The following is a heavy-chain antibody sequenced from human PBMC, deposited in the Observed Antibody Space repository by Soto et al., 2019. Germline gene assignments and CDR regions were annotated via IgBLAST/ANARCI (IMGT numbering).Heavy chain of an antibody. D-gene: IGHD3-3*01. CDR2: IPYDGSHQ. J-gene: IGHJ4*02. CDR3: AKLLVLEGEVQDFDY. V-gene: IGHV3-30*18. CDR1: GFSFSTSG. Sequence: ESGGGVVQPGRSLRLSCAASGFSFSTSGMHWVRQAPGKGLEWVAVIPYDGSHQYYADSVKGRFTISRDNSKNTLYLQMNSLRPEDTAVYYCAKLLVLEGEVQDFDYWGQGALVTVSS.